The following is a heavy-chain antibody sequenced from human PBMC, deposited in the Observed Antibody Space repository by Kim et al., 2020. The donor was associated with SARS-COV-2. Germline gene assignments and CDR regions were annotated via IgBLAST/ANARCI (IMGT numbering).Heavy chain of an antibody. CDR2: ISSSSSYI. Sequence: GGSLRLSCAASGFTFSSYSMNWVRQAPGKGLEWVSSISSSSSYIYYADSVKGRFTISRDNAKNSLYLQMNSLRAEDTAVYYCARDDHTLYTAMVTIDYWGQGTLVTVSS. CDR1: GFTFSSYS. CDR3: ARDDHTLYTAMVTIDY. V-gene: IGHV3-21*01. D-gene: IGHD5-18*01. J-gene: IGHJ4*02.